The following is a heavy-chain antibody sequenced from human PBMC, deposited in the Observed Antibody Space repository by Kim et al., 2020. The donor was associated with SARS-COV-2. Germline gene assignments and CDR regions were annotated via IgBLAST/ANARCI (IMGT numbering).Heavy chain of an antibody. CDR3: ARVLDGVAAFDY. Sequence: SETLSLTCTVSGGSISSGGYYWSWIRQHPGKGLEWIGYIYYSWSTYYNPSLKSRVTISVDTSKNQFSLKLSSVTAADTAVYYCARVLDGVAAFDYWGQGTLLTVSS. D-gene: IGHD6-13*01. J-gene: IGHJ4*02. CDR1: GGSISSGGYY. V-gene: IGHV4-31*03. CDR2: IYYSWST.